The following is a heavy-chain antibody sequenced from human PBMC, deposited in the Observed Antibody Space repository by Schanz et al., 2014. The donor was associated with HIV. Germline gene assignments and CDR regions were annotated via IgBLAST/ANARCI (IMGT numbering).Heavy chain of an antibody. CDR1: GFSFSNFW. CDR2: IKQDESEK. D-gene: IGHD6-19*01. J-gene: IGHJ4*02. Sequence: EVQMLESGGGSVQPGGSLRLSCAASGFSFSNFWVTWVRQAPGKRLEWVANIKQDESEKYYADSVKGRFTISRDNAKNTLYLQMNSLGAEDTAVYYCAKVAIHSSGWLPFDYWGQGTLVTVSS. CDR3: AKVAIHSSGWLPFDY. V-gene: IGHV3-7*03.